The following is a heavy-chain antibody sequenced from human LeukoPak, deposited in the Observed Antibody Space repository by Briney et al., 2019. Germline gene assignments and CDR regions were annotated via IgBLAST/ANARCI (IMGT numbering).Heavy chain of an antibody. CDR3: ARGGGPLIAAPNRFDP. V-gene: IGHV1-69*13. Sequence: SVKVSCKASGGTFSSYAISWVRQAPGQGLEWMGGIIPIFGTANYAQKFQGRVTITADESTSTAYMELSSLRSEDTAVYYCARGGGPLIAAPNRFDPWGQGTLVTVSS. J-gene: IGHJ5*02. D-gene: IGHD6-13*01. CDR1: GGTFSSYA. CDR2: IIPIFGTA.